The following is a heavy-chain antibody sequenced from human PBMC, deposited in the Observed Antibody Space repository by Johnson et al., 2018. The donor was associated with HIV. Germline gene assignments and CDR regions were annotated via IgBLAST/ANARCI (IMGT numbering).Heavy chain of an antibody. CDR2: IYSGGNT. D-gene: IGHD6-19*01. Sequence: VQLVESGGDLVQPGGSLRLSCATSGFTVSNNYMSWVRQAPGKGLEWVSLIYSGGNTYYADSVKGRFTISRDNSKNTLYLQMNSLRGEDTAVYYCAKLGLLAVADDAFDIWGQGTMVTVSS. V-gene: IGHV3-66*02. CDR1: GFTVSNNY. CDR3: AKLGLLAVADDAFDI. J-gene: IGHJ3*02.